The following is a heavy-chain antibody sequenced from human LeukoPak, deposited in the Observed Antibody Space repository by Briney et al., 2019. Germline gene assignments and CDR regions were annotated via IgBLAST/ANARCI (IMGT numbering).Heavy chain of an antibody. CDR1: GGSFSGYY. V-gene: IGHV4-34*01. CDR3: ARAQTYYYDSSGYPIDAFDI. D-gene: IGHD3-22*01. CDR2: INHSGST. Sequence: SGTLSLTCAVYGGSFSGYYWSWIRQPPGKGLEWIGEINHSGSTNYNPSLKSRVTISVDTSKNQFSLKLSSVTAADTAVYYCARAQTYYYDSSGYPIDAFDIWGQGTMVTVSS. J-gene: IGHJ3*02.